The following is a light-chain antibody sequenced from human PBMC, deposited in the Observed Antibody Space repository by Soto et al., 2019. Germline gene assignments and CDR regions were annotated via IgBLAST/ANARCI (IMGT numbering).Light chain of an antibody. CDR1: SSDVGGYNY. CDR3: CSYVRSNTYV. Sequence: QSVLTQPPSASGSPGQSVAISCTGTSSDVGGYNYVSWYQQYPGKAPKLIMYEVTKRPSGVPDRFSGSKSGNTASLTVSGLQAEDEADYCCCSYVRSNTYVFGTGTKVTVL. J-gene: IGLJ1*01. V-gene: IGLV2-8*01. CDR2: EVT.